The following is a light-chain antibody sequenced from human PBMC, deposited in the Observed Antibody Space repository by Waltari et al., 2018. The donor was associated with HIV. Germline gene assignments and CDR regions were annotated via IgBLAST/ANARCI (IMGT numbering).Light chain of an antibody. V-gene: IGKV1-5*03. J-gene: IGKJ1*01. Sequence: DIPMTQSPSTLSASVGDRVPITCRASQTISSWLAWYQQKPGKAPKLLIYKASTVESGVPSRFSGSGSGTEFTLTISSLQPDDFATYYCQQYNSFTWTFGQGTKVEIK. CDR3: QQYNSFTWT. CDR2: KAS. CDR1: QTISSW.